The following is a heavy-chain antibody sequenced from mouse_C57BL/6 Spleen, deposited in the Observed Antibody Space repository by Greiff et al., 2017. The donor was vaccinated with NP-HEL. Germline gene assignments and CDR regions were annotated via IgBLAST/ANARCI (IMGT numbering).Heavy chain of an antibody. V-gene: IGHV1-15*01. CDR1: GYTFTDYE. Sequence: QVQLQQSGAELVRPGASVTLSCMASGYTFTDYEMHWVKQTPVHGLEWIGAIDPETGGTAYNQKFKGKAILTADKSSSTAYMELRSLTSEDSAVYYCTRSGYYVEAYWGQGTLVTVSA. CDR2: IDPETGGT. D-gene: IGHD2-3*01. CDR3: TRSGYYVEAY. J-gene: IGHJ3*01.